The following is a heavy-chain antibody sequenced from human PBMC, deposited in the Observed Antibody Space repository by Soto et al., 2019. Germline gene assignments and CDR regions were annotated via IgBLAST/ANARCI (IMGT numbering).Heavy chain of an antibody. V-gene: IGHV3-49*03. Sequence: GGSLRLSCSTSGFTFGDYGMTWFRQAPGKGLEWVGLIRSKSYGKTTEYAASVTDRFTISRDDSKRIAYLQMNSLKADDTAVYYCTRERWDYGDPKWHFDLWGRGTLVTVSS. CDR1: GFTFGDYG. CDR3: TRERWDYGDPKWHFDL. J-gene: IGHJ2*01. CDR2: IRSKSYGKTT. D-gene: IGHD4-17*01.